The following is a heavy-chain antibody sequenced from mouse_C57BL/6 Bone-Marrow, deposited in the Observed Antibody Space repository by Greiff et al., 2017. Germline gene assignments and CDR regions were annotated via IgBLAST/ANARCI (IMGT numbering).Heavy chain of an antibody. J-gene: IGHJ3*01. V-gene: IGHV1-55*01. Sequence: VQLQQPGAELVKPGASVKMSCKASGYTFSSYWITWVKQRPGQRLEWVGDIYPGGGYTNYTESFKGKATLSGDKSYSTAYMQLSSLTSEDSAVYYCARAGYEGFAYWGQGTLVTVSA. CDR1: GYTFSSYW. CDR2: IYPGGGYT. CDR3: ARAGYEGFAY. D-gene: IGHD2-2*01.